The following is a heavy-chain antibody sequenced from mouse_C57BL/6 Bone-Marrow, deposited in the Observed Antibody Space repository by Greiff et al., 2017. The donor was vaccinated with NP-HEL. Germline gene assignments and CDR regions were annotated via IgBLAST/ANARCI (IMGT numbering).Heavy chain of an antibody. CDR1: GFTFSDAW. V-gene: IGHV6-6*01. Sequence: EVKVEESGGGLVQPGGSMKLSCAASGFTFSDAWMDWVRQSPEKGLEWVAEIRNKANNHATYYAESVKGRFTISRDDSKSSVYLQMNSLSAEDTGIYYCTRDYAPYYYAMDYWGQGTSVTVSS. D-gene: IGHD1-1*01. CDR2: IRNKANNHAT. CDR3: TRDYAPYYYAMDY. J-gene: IGHJ4*01.